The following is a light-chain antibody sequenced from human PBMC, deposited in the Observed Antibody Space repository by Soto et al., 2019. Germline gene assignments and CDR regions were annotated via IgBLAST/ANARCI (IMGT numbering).Light chain of an antibody. CDR2: RNT. Sequence: QSVLTQPPSASGTPGQRVTISCSGSSSNIGSNYVYWYQQLPGTAPKLLIYRNTQRPSGVPDRFSGSKSGTSASLAISGLLSEDEADYYCAAWDDSLSGPVFGGGTKLTVL. J-gene: IGLJ2*01. V-gene: IGLV1-47*01. CDR3: AAWDDSLSGPV. CDR1: SSNIGSNY.